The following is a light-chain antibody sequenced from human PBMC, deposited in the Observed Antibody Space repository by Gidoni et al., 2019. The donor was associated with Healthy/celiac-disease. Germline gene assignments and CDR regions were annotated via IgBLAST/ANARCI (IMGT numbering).Light chain of an antibody. V-gene: IGKV1-39*01. Sequence: DIQMTQSPSSLPASVGDRVTITCRASQSISSYLNWYKQKPGKAPKLLIYAASSLQSGVPSRFSGSGSGTDFTLTISSLQPEDFATYYCQQSYSTLYTFGQGTKLEIK. J-gene: IGKJ2*01. CDR1: QSISSY. CDR2: AAS. CDR3: QQSYSTLYT.